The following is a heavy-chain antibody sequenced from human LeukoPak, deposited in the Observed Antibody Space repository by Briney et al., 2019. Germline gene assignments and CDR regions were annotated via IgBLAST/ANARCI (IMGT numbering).Heavy chain of an antibody. V-gene: IGHV3-21*01. J-gene: IGHJ6*04. D-gene: IGHD3-10*02. CDR1: GFTFSSYS. Sequence: GGSLRLSCAASGFTFSSYSMNWVRQAPGKGLEWVSSISISSNYMYYADSVKGRFTISRDNAKNSLYLQMNSLRAEDTAVYYCAELGITMIGGVWGKGTTVTISS. CDR3: AELGITMIGGV. CDR2: ISISSNYM.